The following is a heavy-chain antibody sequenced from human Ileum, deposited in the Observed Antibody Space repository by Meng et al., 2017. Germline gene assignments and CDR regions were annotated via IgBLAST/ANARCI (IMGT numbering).Heavy chain of an antibody. CDR3: VRHGGKYFDS. CDR1: GGSISSSFY. V-gene: IGHV4-4*02. Sequence: VELSGPGLGLVVPSGTLSLTCTVSGGSISSSFYWSCVRQPPGKGLEWIGQIYLAGSPNYNPSLESRVTISVDKSKNQFSLRLTSVTAADTAIFYCVRHGGKYFDSWGQGTLVTVSS. CDR2: IYLAGSP. D-gene: IGHD2-15*01. J-gene: IGHJ4*02.